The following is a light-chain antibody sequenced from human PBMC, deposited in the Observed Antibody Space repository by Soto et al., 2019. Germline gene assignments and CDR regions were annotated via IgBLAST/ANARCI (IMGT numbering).Light chain of an antibody. CDR1: SSNIGAGYD. Sequence: QSVLTQPPSVSGAPGQRVTISCTGSSSNIGAGYDVHWYQQLPGTAPKLLIYGNSNRPSGAPDRFSGSKSGTSASLAITGLQAADEADYYCQSYDSSLSGVVFGGGTKLTVL. CDR3: QSYDSSLSGVV. V-gene: IGLV1-40*01. CDR2: GNS. J-gene: IGLJ2*01.